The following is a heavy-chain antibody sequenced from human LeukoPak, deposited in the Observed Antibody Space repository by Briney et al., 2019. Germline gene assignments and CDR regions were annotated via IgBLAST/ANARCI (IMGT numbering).Heavy chain of an antibody. Sequence: GGSLRLSCAASGFTFSSYWMHWVRQAPGKGLEWVSRIKTDGSSTNYADSVKGRFTISRDNAKNTLYLQMNSLRAEDTAVYYCAKDLQGQQLSPFDYWGQGTLVTVSS. V-gene: IGHV3-74*01. CDR1: GFTFSSYW. CDR3: AKDLQGQQLSPFDY. D-gene: IGHD6-13*01. CDR2: IKTDGSST. J-gene: IGHJ4*02.